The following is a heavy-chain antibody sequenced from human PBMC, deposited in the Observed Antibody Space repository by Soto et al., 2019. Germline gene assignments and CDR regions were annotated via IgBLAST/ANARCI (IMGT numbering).Heavy chain of an antibody. J-gene: IGHJ4*02. CDR2: IYWDDDK. CDR1: GFSLSTSGVG. CDR3: AHGPFYDSSGYYGEDPFFDS. V-gene: IGHV2-5*02. Sequence: QITLKESGPTLVKPTQTLTLTCTFSGFSLSTSGVGVGWIRQPPGKALEWLALIYWDDDKRYSPSLKSRLTITKDTSXXQXVXXITNMDPVDTATYYCAHGPFYDSSGYYGEDPFFDSWGQGTLVTVSS. D-gene: IGHD3-22*01.